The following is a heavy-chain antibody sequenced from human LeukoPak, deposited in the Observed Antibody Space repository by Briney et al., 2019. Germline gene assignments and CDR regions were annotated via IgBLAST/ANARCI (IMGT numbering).Heavy chain of an antibody. D-gene: IGHD5-18*01. J-gene: IGHJ6*03. CDR3: ARTTEGGYTYGYFYYYYMDV. CDR1: GVSISSGGYS. V-gene: IGHV4-30-4*07. CDR2: IYYTGST. Sequence: PSETLSLTCAVSGVSISSGGYSWSWIRQPPGKGLEWIAYIYYTGSTYYNPSLKSRVTISVDTSKNQFSLKLTSVTAADTAVYYCARTTEGGYTYGYFYYYYMDVWGKGTTVTISS.